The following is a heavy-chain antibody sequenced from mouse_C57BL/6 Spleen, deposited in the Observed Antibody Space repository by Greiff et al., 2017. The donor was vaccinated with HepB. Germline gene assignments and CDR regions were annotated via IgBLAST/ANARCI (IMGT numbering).Heavy chain of an antibody. V-gene: IGHV1-69*01. Sequence: VQLQQSGAELVMPGASVKLSCKASGYTFTSYWMHWVKQRPGQGLEWIGEIDPSDSYTNYNQKFKGKSTLTVDKSSSTAYMQLSSLTSEDSAVYYCARSGGLRLYYAMDYWGQGTSVTVSS. CDR3: ARSGGLRLYYAMDY. D-gene: IGHD1-2*01. CDR2: IDPSDSYT. CDR1: GYTFTSYW. J-gene: IGHJ4*01.